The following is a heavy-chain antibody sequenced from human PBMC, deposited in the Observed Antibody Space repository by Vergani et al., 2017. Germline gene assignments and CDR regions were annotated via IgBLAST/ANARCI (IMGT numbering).Heavy chain of an antibody. D-gene: IGHD1-26*01. CDR2: ISYDGSNK. CDR1: GFTFSSYG. Sequence: QVQLVESGGGVVQPGRSLRLSCAASGFTFSSYGMHWVRQAPGKGLEWVAVISYDGSNKYYADSVKGRFTISRDNSKNTLYLQMNSLRAEDTAVYYCAKTPGDYSGSYQVYYFDYWGQGTLVTVSS. J-gene: IGHJ4*02. V-gene: IGHV3-30*18. CDR3: AKTPGDYSGSYQVYYFDY.